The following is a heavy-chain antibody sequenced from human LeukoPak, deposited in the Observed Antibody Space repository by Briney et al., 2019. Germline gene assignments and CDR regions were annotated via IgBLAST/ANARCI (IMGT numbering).Heavy chain of an antibody. V-gene: IGHV3-7*03. J-gene: IGHJ4*02. D-gene: IGHD3-3*01. CDR3: AKDMNYDFWSGYDY. Sequence: GGSLRLSCAASGFSFTTYWMSWVRQAPGRGLEWVANIKQDGTEKYYVDSVKGRFTISRDNAKNSLYLQMNSLRAEDMALYYCAKDMNYDFWSGYDYWGQGTLVTVSS. CDR1: GFSFTTYW. CDR2: IKQDGTEK.